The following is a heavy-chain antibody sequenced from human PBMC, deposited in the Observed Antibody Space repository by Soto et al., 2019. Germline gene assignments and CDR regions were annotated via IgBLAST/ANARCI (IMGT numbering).Heavy chain of an antibody. CDR1: GYTFTSYG. CDR2: ISAYNGNT. V-gene: IGHV1-18*01. CDR3: AQTYSSGWYSRYSFDY. Sequence: ASVKVSCKASGYTFTSYGISWVRQAPGQGLEWMGWISAYNGNTNYAQKLQGRVTMTTDTSTSTAYMELRSLRSDDTAVYYCAQTYSSGWYSRYSFDYWGQGTLVTVSS. J-gene: IGHJ4*02. D-gene: IGHD6-19*01.